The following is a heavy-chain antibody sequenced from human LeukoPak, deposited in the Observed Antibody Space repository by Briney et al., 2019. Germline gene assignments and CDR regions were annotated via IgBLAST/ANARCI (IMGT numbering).Heavy chain of an antibody. D-gene: IGHD2-2*01. J-gene: IGHJ4*02. Sequence: KPGESLKISCKGSGYSFTNDWIGWVRQMPGKGLEWMGVIYPGDSDTKYSPSFQGQATISVDKSISTAYLQWSSLKASDTAMYYCARRAEYCSSTTCPLDHWGQGTLVTVSS. CDR1: GYSFTNDW. CDR3: ARRAEYCSSTTCPLDH. CDR2: IYPGDSDT. V-gene: IGHV5-51*01.